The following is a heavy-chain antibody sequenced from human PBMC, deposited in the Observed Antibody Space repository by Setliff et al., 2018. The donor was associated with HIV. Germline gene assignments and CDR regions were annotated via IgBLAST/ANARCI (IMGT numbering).Heavy chain of an antibody. V-gene: IGHV1-18*01. D-gene: IGHD3-22*01. J-gene: IGHJ4*02. CDR2: ISPYNGNT. Sequence: ASVKVSCKASGYTFTNFGITWVRQAPGQGLEWMGWISPYNGNTNYAPELHGRVTMTTDTSTSTVSLELRSLRSDDTAVYYCARDRIPSKWLLESDYWGQGTLVTVSS. CDR1: GYTFTNFG. CDR3: ARDRIPSKWLLESDY.